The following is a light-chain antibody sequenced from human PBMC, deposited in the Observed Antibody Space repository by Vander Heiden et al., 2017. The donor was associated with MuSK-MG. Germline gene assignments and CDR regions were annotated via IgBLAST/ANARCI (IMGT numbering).Light chain of an antibody. J-gene: IGKJ4*01. V-gene: IGKV3-15*01. CDR3: QQENYCPLT. CDR2: GAS. CDR1: QSISSN. Sequence: EIVMTQSSATLSVSPGEKATLSCRASQSISSNLAWYQQKPGQAPRLLIYGASTRASGFPARFSGSGSGTEFTLTISSLQSEDFAVYYCQQENYCPLTFGGGTKVDIK.